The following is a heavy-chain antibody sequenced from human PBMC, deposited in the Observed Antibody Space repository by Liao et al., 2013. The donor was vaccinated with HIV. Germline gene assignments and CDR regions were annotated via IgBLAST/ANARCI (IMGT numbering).Heavy chain of an antibody. Sequence: QVRIDQWDAGPVKSSEPLSLTCAVFGGFFTGYYWSWIRQPPGKGLEWIGEINHSGSTNYNPSLKSRVTISVDTSRNQFSLKLTSVTAADTAVYYCARGTTTRPWASQPLTWFDPWGQGTLVTVSS. CDR3: ARGTTTRPWASQPLTWFDP. J-gene: IGHJ5*02. CDR2: INHSGST. CDR1: GGFFTGYY. D-gene: IGHD1-26*01. V-gene: IGHV4-34*01.